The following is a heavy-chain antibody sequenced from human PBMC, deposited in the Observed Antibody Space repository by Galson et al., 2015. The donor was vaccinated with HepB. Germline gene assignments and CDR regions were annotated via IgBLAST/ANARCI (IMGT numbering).Heavy chain of an antibody. Sequence: SETLSLTCTVSGGSINNYYWSWIRQPPGKGLEWIGYIYYSGNTNYNPSLKSRVTISVDTSKNQFSVNLTSVAAADTAMYYCARGPTRYHFDYWGQGTLVTVSS. CDR1: GGSINNYY. V-gene: IGHV4-59*01. D-gene: IGHD1-1*01. CDR3: ARGPTRYHFDY. CDR2: IYYSGNT. J-gene: IGHJ4*02.